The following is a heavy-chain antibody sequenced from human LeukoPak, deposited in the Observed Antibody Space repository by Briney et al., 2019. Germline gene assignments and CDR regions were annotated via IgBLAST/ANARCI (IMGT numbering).Heavy chain of an antibody. CDR3: ASVYSLEGYFDY. CDR2: IYSGGIT. V-gene: IGHV3-66*02. D-gene: IGHD5/OR15-5a*01. J-gene: IGHJ4*02. CDR1: GFTVRNHY. Sequence: PGGSLRLSCAASGFTVRNHYMSWVRQAPGKGLEWVSVIYSGGITYYADSVKGRFTISRDNSKNTLYLQMNSLRAEDTAVYYCASVYSLEGYFDYWGQGTLVTVSS.